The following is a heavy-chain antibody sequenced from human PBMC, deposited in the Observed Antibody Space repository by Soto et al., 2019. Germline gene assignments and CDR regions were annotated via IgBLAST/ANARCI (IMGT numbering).Heavy chain of an antibody. CDR3: AKGGRQWLVTSDFNY. CDR2: VSHDGRNT. V-gene: IGHV3-30*18. J-gene: IGHJ4*02. Sequence: ESGGGVVQPGRSLRLSCAASGFTFRDYAMHWVRQAPGKGLEWVAVVSHDGRNTHYADSVKRRFTISRDSSKNTVSLEMTSLRAEDTAVYYCAKGGRQWLVTSDFNYWGQGALVTVSS. D-gene: IGHD6-19*01. CDR1: GFTFRDYA.